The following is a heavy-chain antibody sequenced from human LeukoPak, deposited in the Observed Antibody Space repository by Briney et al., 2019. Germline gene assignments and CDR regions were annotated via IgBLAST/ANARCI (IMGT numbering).Heavy chain of an antibody. CDR2: INPNSGGT. CDR3: ARSAESSSWVEFDY. V-gene: IGHV1-2*02. Sequence: GASVKVSCKASGYTFTSYGISWVRQAPGQGLEWMGWINPNSGGTNYAQKFQVRGTMTRDTSISTAYMELSRLRSDDTAVYYCARSAESSSWVEFDYWGQGTLVTDSS. J-gene: IGHJ4*02. D-gene: IGHD6-13*01. CDR1: GYTFTSYG.